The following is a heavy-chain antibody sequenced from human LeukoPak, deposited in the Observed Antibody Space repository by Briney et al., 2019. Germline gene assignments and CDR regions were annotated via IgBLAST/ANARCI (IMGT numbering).Heavy chain of an antibody. J-gene: IGHJ4*02. V-gene: IGHV4-34*01. CDR3: ARLGAGPTYYDFWSGYSLFYFDY. CDR1: GGSFSGYY. Sequence: PSETLSLTCAVYGGSFSGYYWSWIRQPPGKGLEWIGEINHSGSTNYNPSLKSRVTISVDTSKNQFSLKLSSVTAADTAVYYCARLGAGPTYYDFWSGYSLFYFDYWGQGTLVTVSS. CDR2: INHSGST. D-gene: IGHD3-3*01.